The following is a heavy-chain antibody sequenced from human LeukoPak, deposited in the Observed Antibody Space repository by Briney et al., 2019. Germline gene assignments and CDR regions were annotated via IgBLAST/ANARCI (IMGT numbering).Heavy chain of an antibody. CDR1: GGTFSSYA. D-gene: IGHD1-26*01. J-gene: IGHJ6*03. CDR2: IIPIFGTA. V-gene: IGHV1-69*13. CDR3: ARSDSRGHSGSYHYYYYMDV. Sequence: ASVKVSCMASGGTFSSYAISWVRQAPGQGLEWVGGIIPIFGTANYAQTFQGRGTITADESTSTAYMELSSLRSEDTAVDYCARSDSRGHSGSYHYYYYMDVWGKGTTVTISS.